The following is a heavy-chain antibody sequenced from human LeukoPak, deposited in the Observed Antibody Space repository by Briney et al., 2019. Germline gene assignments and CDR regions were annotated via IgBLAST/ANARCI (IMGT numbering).Heavy chain of an antibody. Sequence: PGGSLRLSCAASGFIFSTNAMNWVRQAPGKGLEWVSGISGIGDTTFYSDPVKGRFTISRDHAKNSLYLQMNSLRAEDTAVYFCASSPNWNEAEYYFEHWGRGTLVIVAS. CDR1: GFIFSTNA. CDR3: ASSPNWNEAEYYFEH. D-gene: IGHD1-1*01. CDR2: ISGIGDTT. V-gene: IGHV3-23*01. J-gene: IGHJ4*02.